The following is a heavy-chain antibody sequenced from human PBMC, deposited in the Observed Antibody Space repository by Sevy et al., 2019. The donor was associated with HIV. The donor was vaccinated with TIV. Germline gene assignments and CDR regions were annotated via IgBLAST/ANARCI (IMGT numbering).Heavy chain of an antibody. J-gene: IGHJ4*02. D-gene: IGHD6-19*01. V-gene: IGHV3-30-3*02. CDR2: ISYDQSSK. CDR3: AKTERGYDSSGWYGY. CDR1: GFTFSSYA. Sequence: GGSLRLSCAASGFTFSSYAMHWVRQAPGKGLEWMAVISYDQSSKYYADSVKGRFTISRDNSKNTLYLQMNSLRAEDTAMYYCAKTERGYDSSGWYGYWGQGTLVTVSS.